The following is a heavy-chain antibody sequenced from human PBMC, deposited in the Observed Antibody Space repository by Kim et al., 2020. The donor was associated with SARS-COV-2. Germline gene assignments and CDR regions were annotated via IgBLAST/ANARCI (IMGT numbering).Heavy chain of an antibody. J-gene: IGHJ3*02. D-gene: IGHD3-22*01. CDR2: IHHSGGT. V-gene: IGHV4-4*02. CDR3: ASRDNYEGRDPPHAFDI. CDR1: GGSIISNKW. Sequence: SETLSLTCAVSGGSIISNKWWTWVRQAPGKGLEWIGEIHHSGGTHYNPSLERRVAVSLDNSQSHFSLNLHSVTVADTAVYYCASRDNYEGRDPPHAFDIWGQGTMVTVS.